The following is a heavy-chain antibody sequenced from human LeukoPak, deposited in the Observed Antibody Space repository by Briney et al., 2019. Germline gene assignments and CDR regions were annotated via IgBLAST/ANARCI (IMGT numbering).Heavy chain of an antibody. J-gene: IGHJ3*02. CDR3: ARERQEKRWLQFKISGAFDI. Sequence: PSETLSLTCTVSGGSISSSSYYWGWIRQPPGKGLEWIGSIYYSGSTYYNPSLKSRVTISVDTSKNQFSLKLSSVTAADTAVYYCARERQEKRWLQFKISGAFDIWGQGTMVTVSS. V-gene: IGHV4-39*02. D-gene: IGHD5-24*01. CDR1: GGSISSSSYY. CDR2: IYYSGST.